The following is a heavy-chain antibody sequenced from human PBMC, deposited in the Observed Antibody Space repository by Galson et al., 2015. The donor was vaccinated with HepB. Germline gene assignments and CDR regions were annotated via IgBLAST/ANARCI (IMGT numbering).Heavy chain of an antibody. D-gene: IGHD6-13*01. Sequence: SLRLSCAASRFIFSDYWMSWVRQAPGKGLEWVANIKQDGSEKYYVDSVKGRFTISRDNAKNSLNLQMNSLRAEDTAVYYCAREQRIYSSSWPPGYNDGMDVWGQGTTVTVSS. V-gene: IGHV3-7*03. CDR3: AREQRIYSSSWPPGYNDGMDV. CDR1: RFIFSDYW. CDR2: IKQDGSEK. J-gene: IGHJ6*02.